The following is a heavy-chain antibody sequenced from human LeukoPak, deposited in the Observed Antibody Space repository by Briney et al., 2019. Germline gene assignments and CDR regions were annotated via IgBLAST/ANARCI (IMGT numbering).Heavy chain of an antibody. J-gene: IGHJ4*02. Sequence: ASVKVSGKASEYTFTSYVINWVRRATGQGVEGRGWMNPNSGNTGYEHKFQGRVSMTRTTSISTAYMELSRLRSEDTAVYYCARGRLDYDSSGYFSDYWGQGTLVTVSS. D-gene: IGHD3-22*01. CDR3: ARGRLDYDSSGYFSDY. CDR1: EYTFTSYV. V-gene: IGHV1-8*01. CDR2: MNPNSGNT.